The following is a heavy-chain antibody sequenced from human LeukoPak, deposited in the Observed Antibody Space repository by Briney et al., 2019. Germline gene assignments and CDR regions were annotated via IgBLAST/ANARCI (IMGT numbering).Heavy chain of an antibody. CDR1: GFTFSSYW. Sequence: PGGSLRLSCAASGFTFSSYWMSWVRQAPGKGLEWVANKKQDGSEKYYVDSVKGRFTISRDNAKNSLYLQMNSLRAEDTAVYYCARDRYSSSSDYWGQGTLVTVSS. D-gene: IGHD6-6*01. J-gene: IGHJ4*02. CDR2: KKQDGSEK. V-gene: IGHV3-7*01. CDR3: ARDRYSSSSDY.